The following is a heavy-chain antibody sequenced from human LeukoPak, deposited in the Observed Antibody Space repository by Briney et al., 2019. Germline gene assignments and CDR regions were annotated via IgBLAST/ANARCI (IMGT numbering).Heavy chain of an antibody. D-gene: IGHD6-6*01. Sequence: SETLSLTCAVSGYSISSGYYWGWIRPPPGKGLEWIGYISYSGTTIYNPSLKSRVTISVDTSKNQFSLTLSSVTAADTAVYYCARGNSPYSSLSVWGQGTLVTVSS. V-gene: IGHV4-38-2*01. CDR3: ARGNSPYSSLSV. CDR2: ISYSGTT. J-gene: IGHJ4*02. CDR1: GYSISSGYY.